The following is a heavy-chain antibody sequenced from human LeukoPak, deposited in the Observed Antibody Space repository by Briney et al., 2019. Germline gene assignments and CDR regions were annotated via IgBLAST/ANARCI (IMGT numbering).Heavy chain of an antibody. J-gene: IGHJ6*02. CDR3: AKLIRYSSSWYRGESPLYYYYYGMDV. CDR1: GFTFSSYA. V-gene: IGHV3-23*01. D-gene: IGHD6-13*01. Sequence: GGSLRLSCAASGFTFSSYAMSWVRQAPGKGLEWVSAISGSGGSTYYADSVKGRFTISRDNAKNSLYLQMNSLRAEDTAVYYCAKLIRYSSSWYRGESPLYYYYYGMDVWGQGTTVTVSS. CDR2: ISGSGGST.